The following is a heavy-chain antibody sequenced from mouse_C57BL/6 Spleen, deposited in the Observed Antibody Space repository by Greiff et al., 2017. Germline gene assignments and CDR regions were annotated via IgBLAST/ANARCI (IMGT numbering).Heavy chain of an antibody. J-gene: IGHJ1*03. V-gene: IGHV5-16*01. D-gene: IGHD1-1*01. CDR1: GFTFSDYY. CDR3: AKVIYYYGSGYDSTWDWDV. CDR2: INYDGSST. Sequence: EVHLVESEGGLVQPGSSMKLSCTASGFTFSDYYMAWVRQVPEKGLEWVANINYDGSSTYYLDSLKSRFTISSDTAKNILYLQMSSLKSEDTATYYCAKVIYYYGSGYDSTWDWDVWGKGTTVTVSS.